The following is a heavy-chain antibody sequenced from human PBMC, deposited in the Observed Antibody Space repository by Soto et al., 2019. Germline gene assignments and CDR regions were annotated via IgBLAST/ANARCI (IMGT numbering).Heavy chain of an antibody. CDR1: GFTFSSYG. V-gene: IGHV3-30*19. CDR2: IWYDGSNK. CDR3: ARDLTYGGNYYFDY. J-gene: IGHJ4*02. D-gene: IGHD2-21*02. Sequence: GGSLRLSCAASGFTFSSYGMHWVRQAPGKGLEWVAVIWYDGSNKYYADSVKGRFTISRDNSKNTLYLQMNSLRAEDTAVYYCARDLTYGGNYYFDYWGQGTLVTVSS.